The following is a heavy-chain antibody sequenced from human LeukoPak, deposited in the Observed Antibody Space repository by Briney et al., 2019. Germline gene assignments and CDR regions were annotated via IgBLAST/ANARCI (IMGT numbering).Heavy chain of an antibody. V-gene: IGHV5-51*01. CDR1: GYSFITYW. Sequence: LGESLKISCKGSGYSFITYWIGWVRQMPGKGLEWMGIIYPGDSDTRYSPSFQGQVTISADTSISTAYLQWSSLKASDTAMYYRARRRIRWFDAFDIWGQGTMVTVSS. D-gene: IGHD4-23*01. CDR3: ARRRIRWFDAFDI. J-gene: IGHJ3*02. CDR2: IYPGDSDT.